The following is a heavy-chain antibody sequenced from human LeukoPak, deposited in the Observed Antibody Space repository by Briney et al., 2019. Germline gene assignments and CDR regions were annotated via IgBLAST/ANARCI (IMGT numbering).Heavy chain of an antibody. D-gene: IGHD2-21*01. V-gene: IGHV6-1*01. CDR1: GDSVSSKNAA. Sequence: QTLSLTCDISGDSVSSKNAAWDWVRQSPSSGLEWLGRTYYRSTWYTDYAVSVRGRITIDPDTSKNRFSLQLNSLTPEDTVVYYCARYSGLGVPDFWGEGTLVTVSS. CDR3: ARYSGLGVPDF. J-gene: IGHJ4*02. CDR2: TYYRSTWYT.